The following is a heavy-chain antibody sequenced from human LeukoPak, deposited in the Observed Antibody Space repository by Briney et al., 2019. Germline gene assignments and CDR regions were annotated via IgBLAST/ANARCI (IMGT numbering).Heavy chain of an antibody. CDR3: AKDHLPGMVVADRDY. J-gene: IGHJ4*02. CDR1: GFTFSSYA. V-gene: IGHV3-23*01. D-gene: IGHD6-19*01. Sequence: GGSLRLSCAASGFTFSSYAMSWVRQAPGKGLEWVSAISGSGGSTYYADSVKGRFTISRDNSKNTVYLQINSLRAEDTAVYYCAKDHLPGMVVADRDYWGQGTLVTVSS. CDR2: ISGSGGST.